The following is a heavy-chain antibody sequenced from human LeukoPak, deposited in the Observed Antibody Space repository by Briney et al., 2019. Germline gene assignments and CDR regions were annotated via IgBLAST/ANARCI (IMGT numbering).Heavy chain of an antibody. CDR2: ISFDGDNK. CDR3: ARDGIPNPRHYNGYYYMDV. V-gene: IGHV3-30*03. Sequence: PGGSLRLSCAASGFTFSSYGMHWVRQAPGKGLEWVAVISFDGDNKYYADSVKGRFTISRDNFKNTLYLQMNSLGAEDTAVYYCARDGIPNPRHYNGYYYMDVWGKGTTVTVSS. CDR1: GFTFSSYG. D-gene: IGHD3-10*01. J-gene: IGHJ6*03.